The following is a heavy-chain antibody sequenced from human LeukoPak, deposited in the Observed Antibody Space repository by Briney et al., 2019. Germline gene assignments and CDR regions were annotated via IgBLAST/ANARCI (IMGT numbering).Heavy chain of an antibody. CDR3: ARGLVKGVDLDY. CDR1: GYTFTGYY. CDR2: INPNSGGT. V-gene: IGHV1-2*02. D-gene: IGHD6-6*01. Sequence: GASVKVSCKASGYTFTGYYMHWVRQAPGQGLEWMGWINPNSGGTNYAQKFQGRVTMTRDMSTSTVYMELSSLRSEDTAVYYCARGLVKGVDLDYWGQGTLVTVSS. J-gene: IGHJ4*02.